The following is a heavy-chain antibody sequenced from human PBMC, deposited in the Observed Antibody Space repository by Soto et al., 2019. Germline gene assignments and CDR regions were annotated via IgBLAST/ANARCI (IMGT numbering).Heavy chain of an antibody. CDR3: AREHSIXIFGVVINYYYYYGMDV. Sequence: NPSETLSLTCAVYGGSFSCYYWSWIRQPPGKGLEWIGEINHSGSTNYNPSLKSRVTISVDTSKNQFSLKLSSVTAADTAVYYCAREHSIXIFGVVINYYYYYGMDVWGQGTTVTVSS. V-gene: IGHV4-34*01. J-gene: IGHJ6*02. CDR1: GGSFSCYY. D-gene: IGHD3-3*01. CDR2: INHSGST.